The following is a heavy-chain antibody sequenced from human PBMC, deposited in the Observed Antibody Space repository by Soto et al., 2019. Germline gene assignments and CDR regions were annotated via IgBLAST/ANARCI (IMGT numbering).Heavy chain of an antibody. V-gene: IGHV5-10-1*01. D-gene: IGHD3-9*01. Sequence: GESLKISCKGSGYSFTSYWISWVRQMPGKVLEWMGRIDPSDSYTNYSPSFQGHVTISADKSISTAYLQWSSLKASDTAMYYCARTALFDWLPHNWFDPWGQGXLVTVYS. CDR3: ARTALFDWLPHNWFDP. J-gene: IGHJ5*02. CDR2: IDPSDSYT. CDR1: GYSFTSYW.